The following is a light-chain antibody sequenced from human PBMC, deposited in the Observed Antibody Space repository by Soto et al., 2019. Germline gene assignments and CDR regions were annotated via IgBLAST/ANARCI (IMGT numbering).Light chain of an antibody. CDR3: QPYNSDSRT. V-gene: IGKV1-9*01. CDR1: QGISSY. Sequence: DIQLTQSPSFLSASVVDRVAITCRASQGISSYLAWYQQKPGKAPKLLISDASTLESGVPSRFGGSGSGTEFTLTISSLQPDDFATYYCQPYNSDSRTFGQGTKV. J-gene: IGKJ1*01. CDR2: DAS.